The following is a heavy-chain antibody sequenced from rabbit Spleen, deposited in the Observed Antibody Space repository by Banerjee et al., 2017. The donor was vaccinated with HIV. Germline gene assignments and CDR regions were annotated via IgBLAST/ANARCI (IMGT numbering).Heavy chain of an antibody. CDR3: ARRAGTTNDSYRYFVL. Sequence: QEQLVESGGGLVKPEGSLKLSCTASGFSFSNKAVMCWVRQAPGKGLEWIACINAVTGKAVYASWAKGRFTISRTSSTTVTLEMTSLTAADTATYFCARRAGTTNDSYRYFVLWGQGTLVTVS. CDR1: GFSFSNKAV. V-gene: IGHV1S45*01. CDR2: INAVTGKA. D-gene: IGHD4-2*01. J-gene: IGHJ4*01.